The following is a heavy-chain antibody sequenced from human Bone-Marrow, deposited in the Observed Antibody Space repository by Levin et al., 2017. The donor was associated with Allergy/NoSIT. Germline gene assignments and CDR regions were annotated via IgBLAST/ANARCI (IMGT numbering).Heavy chain of an antibody. J-gene: IGHJ6*03. CDR1: GYIFTDYY. Sequence: ASVKVSCKPSGYIFTDYYIHWVRQAPGQGLEWMGWINPNSGGTKYAQKFQGRVTMTRDTSISTAYVDLSRLRFDDTAVYYCARAIASGGNTYYYYYMDVWGKGTTVTVSS. CDR3: ARAIASGGNTYYYYYMDV. V-gene: IGHV1-2*02. CDR2: INPNSGGT. D-gene: IGHD3-16*01.